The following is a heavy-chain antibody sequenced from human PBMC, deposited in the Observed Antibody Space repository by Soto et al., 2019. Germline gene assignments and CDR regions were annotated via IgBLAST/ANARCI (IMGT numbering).Heavy chain of an antibody. Sequence: QVQLQQWGAGLLKPSETLSLTCAVYGGSFSGYYWSWIRQPPGKGLEWIGEINHSGSTNYNPSLKSRVTISVDTSKNQFSLKLSSVTAADTAVYYCARVDSYIVATKGRSLALRRWGQGTLVTVSS. J-gene: IGHJ4*02. CDR1: GGSFSGYY. CDR3: ARVDSYIVATKGRSLALRR. D-gene: IGHD5-12*01. CDR2: INHSGST. V-gene: IGHV4-34*01.